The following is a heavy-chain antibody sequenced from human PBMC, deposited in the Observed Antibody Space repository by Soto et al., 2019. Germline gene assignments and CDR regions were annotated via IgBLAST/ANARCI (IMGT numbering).Heavy chain of an antibody. V-gene: IGHV3-23*01. D-gene: IGHD3-10*01. J-gene: IGHJ4*02. CDR1: GFTLTSYA. CDR2: ISGGDT. Sequence: PGGYLRLSCAASGFTLTSYALSWVRQAPGKGLEWVSTISGGDTYYADFVKGRFTISRDISKNTLYLQMDGLRAEDTAIYYCAKDREPAWFPAFCGQGALVTVSS. CDR3: AKDREPAWFPAF.